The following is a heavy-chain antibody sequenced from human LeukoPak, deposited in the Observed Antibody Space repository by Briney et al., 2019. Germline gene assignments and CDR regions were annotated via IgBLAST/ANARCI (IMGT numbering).Heavy chain of an antibody. D-gene: IGHD3-10*01. V-gene: IGHV3-7*01. CDR2: IKQDGSEK. CDR3: ARGPRSGTYLDWFDP. Sequence: GGSLRLSCAASGFTFSSYWMSWVRQAPGKGLEWVANIKQDGSEKYYVDVVKGRFTISRDNTKNSLYLQMNSLRAEDTAVYYCARGPRSGTYLDWFDPWGQGTLVTVSS. CDR1: GFTFSSYW. J-gene: IGHJ5*02.